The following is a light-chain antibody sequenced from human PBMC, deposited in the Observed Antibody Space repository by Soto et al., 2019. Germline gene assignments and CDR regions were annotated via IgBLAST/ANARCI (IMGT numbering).Light chain of an antibody. Sequence: DIQMTQSPSTLSASVGDRVTITCRASQNVNSWLAWYQQKPGKAPKLLIYDVSILQSGVPSRFSCSGSETEFTLTISSLQPDDFETYYCQQYSSSSRTFGQGTKVEIK. CDR2: DVS. V-gene: IGKV1-5*01. J-gene: IGKJ1*01. CDR3: QQYSSSSRT. CDR1: QNVNSW.